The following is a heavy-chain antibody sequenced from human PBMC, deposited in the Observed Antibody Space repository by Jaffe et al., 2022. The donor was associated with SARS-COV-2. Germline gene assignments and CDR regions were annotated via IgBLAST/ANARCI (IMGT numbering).Heavy chain of an antibody. Sequence: EVQLVESGGGLVQPGGSLRLSCAASGFTFSSYWMSWVRQAPGKGLEWVANIKQDGSEKYYVDSVKGRFTISRDNAKNSLYLQMNSLRAEDTAVYYCARVRIVVVVAATYYYYYYMDVWGKGTTVTVSS. CDR1: GFTFSSYW. CDR3: ARVRIVVVVAATYYYYYYMDV. J-gene: IGHJ6*03. CDR2: IKQDGSEK. V-gene: IGHV3-7*01. D-gene: IGHD2-15*01.